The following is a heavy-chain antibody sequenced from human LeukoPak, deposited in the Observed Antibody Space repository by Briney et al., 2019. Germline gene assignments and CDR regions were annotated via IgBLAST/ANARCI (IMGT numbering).Heavy chain of an antibody. D-gene: IGHD2-21*02. CDR1: GFTFSSYG. J-gene: IGHJ5*02. CDR2: ISYDGSNK. Sequence: PGGSLRLSCAASGFTFSSYGMHWVRQAPGKGLEWVAVISYDGSNKYYADSVKGRFTISRDNSKNTLYLQMNSLRAEDTAVYYCAKVAGAYCGGDCYSNWFDPWGQGTLVTVSS. CDR3: AKVAGAYCGGDCYSNWFDP. V-gene: IGHV3-30*18.